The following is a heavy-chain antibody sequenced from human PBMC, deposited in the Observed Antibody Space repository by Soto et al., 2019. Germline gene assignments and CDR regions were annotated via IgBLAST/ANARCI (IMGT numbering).Heavy chain of an antibody. J-gene: IGHJ4*02. CDR1: AFTFSNYA. CDR3: AKDRDEEGRPLIVLLPGY. D-gene: IGHD3-22*01. CDR2: ISGSGGRT. V-gene: IGHV3-23*01. Sequence: GASLRLSCAASAFTFSNYAMSWVRQAPGRGLEWVAGISGSGGRTYYADSVKGRFTVSRDNFKNTLYLEMNSLRAEDTAVYYCAKDRDEEGRPLIVLLPGYWGQGTLVTVCS.